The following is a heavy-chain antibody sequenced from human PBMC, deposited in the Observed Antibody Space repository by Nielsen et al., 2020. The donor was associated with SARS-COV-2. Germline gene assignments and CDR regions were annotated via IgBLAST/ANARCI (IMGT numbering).Heavy chain of an antibody. Sequence: KVSCKGSGDSFTSYWIGWVRQMPGKGLEWMGIIYPGDSDTRYSPSFQGQVTISADKSISTVYLQWSSLKASDTAMYYCARQKGGSYNRFDYWGQGTLVTVSS. J-gene: IGHJ4*02. D-gene: IGHD1-26*01. CDR2: IYPGDSDT. CDR3: ARQKGGSYNRFDY. V-gene: IGHV5-51*01. CDR1: GDSFTSYW.